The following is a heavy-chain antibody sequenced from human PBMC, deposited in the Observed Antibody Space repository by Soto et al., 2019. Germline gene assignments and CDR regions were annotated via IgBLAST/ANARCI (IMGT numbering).Heavy chain of an antibody. D-gene: IGHD3-22*01. CDR1: GFTFSSYG. J-gene: IGHJ3*02. Sequence: QVQLVESGGGVVQPGRSLRLSCAASGFTFSSYGMHWVRQAPGKGLEWVAVISYDGSNKYYADSVKGRFTISRDNSKNTLYLQMNSRRAEDTAVYYCAKGGYYDSSGYYYPAGGAFDIWGQGTMVTVSS. V-gene: IGHV3-30*18. CDR3: AKGGYYDSSGYYYPAGGAFDI. CDR2: ISYDGSNK.